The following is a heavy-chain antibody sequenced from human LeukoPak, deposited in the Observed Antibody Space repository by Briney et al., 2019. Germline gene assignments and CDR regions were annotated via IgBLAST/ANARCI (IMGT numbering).Heavy chain of an antibody. V-gene: IGHV3-11*01. CDR1: GFTFSDYH. Sequence: PGGSLRLSCAASGFTFSDYHMSWIRQAPGEGLEWVSYISSSGSTIYYADSVKGRFTISRDNAKNSLYLQMNSLRAEDTAVYYCARTRIAARPGFDYWGQGTLVTVSS. CDR2: ISSSGSTI. CDR3: ARTRIAARPGFDY. D-gene: IGHD6-6*01. J-gene: IGHJ4*02.